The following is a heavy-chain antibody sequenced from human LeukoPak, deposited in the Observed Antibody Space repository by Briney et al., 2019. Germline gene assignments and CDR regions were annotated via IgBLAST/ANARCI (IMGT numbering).Heavy chain of an antibody. D-gene: IGHD1-14*01. CDR1: GGSFSGYF. V-gene: IGHV4-34*01. CDR2: IYYSGST. J-gene: IGHJ5*02. CDR3: ARLNKPGWFDP. Sequence: PSETLSLTGAVYGGSFSGYFWAWIRQPPGKGLKWIGNIYYSGSTYYNPSLKSRLTISVDTSKNQFSLKLTSVTAADTAVYYCARLNKPGWFDPWGQGTLVTVSS.